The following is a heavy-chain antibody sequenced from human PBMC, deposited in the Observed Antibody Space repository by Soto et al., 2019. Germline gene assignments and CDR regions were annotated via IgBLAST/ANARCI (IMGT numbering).Heavy chain of an antibody. V-gene: IGHV3-53*01. CDR1: GLTVSSNY. Sequence: GGSLRLSCAASGLTVSSNYMTWVRQAPGKGLEWVSVIYSGGSTYYADSVKGRFTISRDNSKNTLHLQMNSLRAEDTAVYYCARGFNRLDYWGQGTLVTVSS. J-gene: IGHJ4*02. CDR3: ARGFNRLDY. D-gene: IGHD4-17*01. CDR2: IYSGGST.